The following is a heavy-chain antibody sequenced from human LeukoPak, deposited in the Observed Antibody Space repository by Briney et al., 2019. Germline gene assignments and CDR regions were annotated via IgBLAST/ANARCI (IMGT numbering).Heavy chain of an antibody. Sequence: GGSLRLSCAASGFTFTSYTMNWVRQAPGKGLEWVSDIRSSGSYIDYADSVKGRFTISRDNAKNSLFLQMNSLRAEDTAVYYCARSLIADGAFDIWGQGTMVTVSS. D-gene: IGHD2-21*01. CDR1: GFTFTSYT. J-gene: IGHJ3*02. CDR3: ARSLIADGAFDI. CDR2: IRSSGSYI. V-gene: IGHV3-21*01.